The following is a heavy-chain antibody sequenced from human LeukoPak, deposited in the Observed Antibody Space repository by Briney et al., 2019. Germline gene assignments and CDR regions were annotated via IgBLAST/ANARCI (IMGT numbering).Heavy chain of an antibody. V-gene: IGHV4-38-2*02. J-gene: IGHJ5*02. CDR3: ARDSGTTGEVKFDP. CDR1: SYSISSGYY. Sequence: SETLSLTCTVSSYSISSGYYWGWIRQPPGKGLEWIGSIYHGGSIYYNPSLKSRVTISVDTSKNQLSLKLSSVTAADTAVYYCARDSGTTGEVKFDPWGQGTLVTVSS. D-gene: IGHD3-10*01. CDR2: IYHGGSI.